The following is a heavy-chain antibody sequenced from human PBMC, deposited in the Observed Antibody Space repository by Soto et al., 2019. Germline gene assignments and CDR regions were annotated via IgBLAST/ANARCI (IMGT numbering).Heavy chain of an antibody. CDR2: IYSGGST. CDR3: ARMSAFDI. J-gene: IGHJ3*02. CDR1: GFTVSSNY. Sequence: EVQLVETGGGLIQPGGSLRLSCAASGFTVSSNYMSWVRQAPGKGLERVSVIYSGGSTYYADAVKGRFTISRDNSKNTLYLQMNSLRAEDTAVSYCARMSAFDIWGQGTMVTVSS. V-gene: IGHV3-53*02.